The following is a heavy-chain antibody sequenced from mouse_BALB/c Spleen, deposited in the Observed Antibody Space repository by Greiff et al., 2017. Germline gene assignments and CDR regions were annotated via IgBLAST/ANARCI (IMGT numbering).Heavy chain of an antibody. CDR3: ARDYDYGYWYFDV. CDR1: GYSITSDYA. Sequence: EVKLMESGPGLVKPSQSLSLTCTVTGYSITSDYAWNWIRQFPGNKLEWMGYISYSGSTSYNPSLKSRISLTRDTSKNQFFLQLNSVTTEDTATYYCARDYDYGYWYFDVWGAGTTVTVSS. D-gene: IGHD2-4*01. CDR2: ISYSGST. J-gene: IGHJ1*01. V-gene: IGHV3-2*02.